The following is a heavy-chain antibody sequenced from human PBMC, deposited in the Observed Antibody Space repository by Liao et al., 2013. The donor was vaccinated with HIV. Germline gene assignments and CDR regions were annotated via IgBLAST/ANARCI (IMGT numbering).Heavy chain of an antibody. D-gene: IGHD3-10*01. V-gene: IGHV4-61*02. CDR3: ARDYYGSGSYSYYYYYMDV. CDR1: GGSIRSGSYF. J-gene: IGHJ6*03. CDR2: IYTTGST. Sequence: QVQLQESGPGLVKPSQTLSLTCTVSGGSIRSGSYFWSWIRQPAGKGLEWIGRIYTTGSTNYNPSLKSRVTISVDTSNNQFSLKLSSVTAADTAVYYCARDYYGSGSYSYYYYYMDVWGKGTTVTVSS.